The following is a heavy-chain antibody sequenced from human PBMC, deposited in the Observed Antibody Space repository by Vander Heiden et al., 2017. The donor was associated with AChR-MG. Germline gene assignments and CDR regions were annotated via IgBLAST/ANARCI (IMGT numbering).Heavy chain of an antibody. Sequence: QVQLVQSGAEVKKPGASVKASCKASGYTFTSYAMHWVRQAPGQRLEWMGWINAGNGNTKYSQKFQGRVTITRDTSASTAYMELSSLRSEDTAVYYCAREGVATGMDVWGQGTTVTVSS. CDR3: AREGVATGMDV. V-gene: IGHV1-3*01. D-gene: IGHD5-12*01. CDR2: INAGNGNT. CDR1: GYTFTSYA. J-gene: IGHJ6*02.